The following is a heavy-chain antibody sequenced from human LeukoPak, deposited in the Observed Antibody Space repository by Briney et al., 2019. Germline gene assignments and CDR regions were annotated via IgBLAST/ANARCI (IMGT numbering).Heavy chain of an antibody. CDR1: GGTFSSYA. Sequence: GASVKVSCKASGGTFSSYAISWVRQAPGQGLEWMGGIIPIFGTANYAQKFQGRVTMTRDTSTSTVYMELSSLRSEDTAVYYCARVETGTFDYWGQGTLVTVSS. CDR3: ARVETGTFDY. D-gene: IGHD1-1*01. J-gene: IGHJ4*02. V-gene: IGHV1-69*05. CDR2: IIPIFGTA.